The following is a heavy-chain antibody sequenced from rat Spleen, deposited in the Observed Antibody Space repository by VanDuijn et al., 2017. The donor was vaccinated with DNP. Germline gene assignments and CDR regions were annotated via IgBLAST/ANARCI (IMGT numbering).Heavy chain of an antibody. V-gene: IGHV5-31*01. CDR3: ARALRDYGYNYFDY. D-gene: IGHD1-9*01. CDR1: GFTFNNYW. CDR2: ITGSGGNT. Sequence: EVQLVESGGDLVQPGRSLKLSCVASGFTFNNYWMTWIRQVPGKGLEWVASITGSGGNTYYPDSVRGRFTISRDNAKNTLYLQMNSLRSEDTATYYCARALRDYGYNYFDYWGQGVMVTVSS. J-gene: IGHJ2*01.